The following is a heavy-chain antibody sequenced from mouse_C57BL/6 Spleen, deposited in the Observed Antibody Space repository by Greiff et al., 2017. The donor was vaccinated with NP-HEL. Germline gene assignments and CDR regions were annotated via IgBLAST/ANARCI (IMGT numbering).Heavy chain of an antibody. J-gene: IGHJ2*01. Sequence: QVQLKESGPELVKPGASVKLSCKASGYTFTSYDINWVKQRPGQGLEWIGWIYPRDGSTKYNEKFKGKATLTVDTSSSTAYMELHSLTSEDSAVYFCARYSYYYGSSPYFDYWGQGTTLTVSS. CDR3: ARYSYYYGSSPYFDY. V-gene: IGHV1-85*01. D-gene: IGHD1-1*01. CDR2: IYPRDGST. CDR1: GYTFTSYD.